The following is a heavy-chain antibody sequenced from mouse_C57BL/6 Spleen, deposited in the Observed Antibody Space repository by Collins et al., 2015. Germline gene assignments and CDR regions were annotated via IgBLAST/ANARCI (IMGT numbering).Heavy chain of an antibody. CDR2: IYPSDSET. CDR3: ASYGNYGFAY. Sequence: QVQLQQPGAELVRPGSSVKLSCKASGYTFTSHWMDWVKQRPGQGLEWIGNIYPSDSETHYNQKFKDKATLTVDKSSSTAYMQLSSLTSEDSAVYYCASYGNYGFAYWGQGTLVTVSA. CDR1: GYTFTSHW. V-gene: IGHV1-61*01. D-gene: IGHD2-1*01. J-gene: IGHJ3*01.